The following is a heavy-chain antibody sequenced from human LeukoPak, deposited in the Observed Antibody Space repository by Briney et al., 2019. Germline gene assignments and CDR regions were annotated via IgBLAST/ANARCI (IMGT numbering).Heavy chain of an antibody. D-gene: IGHD3-9*01. J-gene: IGHJ4*02. Sequence: ASVKASCKASGYTFTTYDINWVRQVTGQGLEWIGWVNPNNGNSGYAQKFQGRVTLTRDTSISTAYMEMTSLRSDDSAVYYCTRVYTTGYPIDYWGQGTLVTVSS. V-gene: IGHV1-8*01. CDR1: GYTFTTYD. CDR3: TRVYTTGYPIDY. CDR2: VNPNNGNS.